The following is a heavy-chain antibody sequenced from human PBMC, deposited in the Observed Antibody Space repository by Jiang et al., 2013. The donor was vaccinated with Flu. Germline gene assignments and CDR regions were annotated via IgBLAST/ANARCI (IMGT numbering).Heavy chain of an antibody. CDR1: GGSISSSSYY. CDR2: IYYSGST. J-gene: IGHJ4*02. Sequence: TCTVSGGSISSSSYYWGWIRQPPGKGLEWIGSIYYSGSTYYNPSLKSRVTISVDTSKNQFSLKLSSVTAADTAVYYCAGGPSYYDFWSGYRLGPLDYWGQGTLVTVSS. D-gene: IGHD3-3*01. V-gene: IGHV4-39*01. CDR3: AGGPSYYDFWSGYRLGPLDY.